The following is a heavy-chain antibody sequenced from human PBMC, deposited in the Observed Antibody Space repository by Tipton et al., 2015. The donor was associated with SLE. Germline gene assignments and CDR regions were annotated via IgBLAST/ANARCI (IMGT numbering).Heavy chain of an antibody. CDR1: GGSISSGGYS. Sequence: TLSLTCAVSGGSISSGGYSWSWIRQPPGKGLEWVGFIYHSGSTNYNPSLKSRVTISVDTSKNQFSLKLSSVTAADTAVYYCARDRGVYWYFDLWGRGTLVTVSS. V-gene: IGHV4-30-2*01. D-gene: IGHD2-8*01. CDR2: IYHSGST. J-gene: IGHJ2*01. CDR3: ARDRGVYWYFDL.